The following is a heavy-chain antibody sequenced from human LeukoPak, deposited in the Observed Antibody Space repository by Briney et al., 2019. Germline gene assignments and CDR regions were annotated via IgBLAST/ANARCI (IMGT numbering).Heavy chain of an antibody. Sequence: ASVKVSCKASGYTFSNYVLTWVRQAPGQGLEWMGRISTYTGDPNYAQKFQDRVTMTTDTSTSTAYMELRNLSFDDTALYYCARTMTTMTTHGELDFWGQGTLVAVSS. CDR1: GYTFSNYV. D-gene: IGHD4-11*01. J-gene: IGHJ4*02. V-gene: IGHV1-18*01. CDR3: ARTMTTMTTHGELDF. CDR2: ISTYTGDP.